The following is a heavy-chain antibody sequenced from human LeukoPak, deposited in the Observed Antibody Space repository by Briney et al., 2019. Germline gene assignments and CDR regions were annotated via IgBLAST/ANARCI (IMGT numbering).Heavy chain of an antibody. J-gene: IGHJ4*02. V-gene: IGHV5-51*01. Sequence: GESLKISCKGSGYSFTSYWIGWVRQMPGKGLEWMGIIYPGDSDTRYSPSFQGQVTISADRSISTAYLQWSSLKASDTAMYYCATSPRGRTAMAPFDYWGQGTLVTVSS. CDR1: GYSFTSYW. CDR2: IYPGDSDT. CDR3: ATSPRGRTAMAPFDY. D-gene: IGHD5-18*01.